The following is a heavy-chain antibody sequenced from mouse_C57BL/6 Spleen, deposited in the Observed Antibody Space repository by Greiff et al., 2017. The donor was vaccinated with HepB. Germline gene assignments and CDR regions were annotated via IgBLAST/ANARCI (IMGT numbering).Heavy chain of an antibody. CDR2: IVPEDGET. J-gene: IGHJ3*01. CDR3: ARDYYGSSYDWFAY. V-gene: IGHV14-2*01. Sequence: EVQLQESGAELVKPGASVKLSCTASGFNIKDYYMHWVKQRTEQGLEWIGRIVPEDGETKYAPKFQGKATITADTSSNTADLQLSSLTSEDTAVYDCARDYYGSSYDWFAYWGQGTLVTVSA. CDR1: GFNIKDYY. D-gene: IGHD1-1*01.